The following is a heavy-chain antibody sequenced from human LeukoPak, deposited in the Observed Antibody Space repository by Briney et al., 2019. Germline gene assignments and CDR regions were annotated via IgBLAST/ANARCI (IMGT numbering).Heavy chain of an antibody. Sequence: SETLSLTCSVSGGSISSYYWSWIRQPPGKGLEWIGYIYYNGRTNYNPSLKSRVTISEDTSKNQFSLKLSSVTAADTAVYYCARINYYGSGRDYYYMDVWGKGTTVTISS. J-gene: IGHJ6*03. CDR1: GGSISSYY. CDR2: IYYNGRT. D-gene: IGHD3-10*01. V-gene: IGHV4-59*01. CDR3: ARINYYGSGRDYYYMDV.